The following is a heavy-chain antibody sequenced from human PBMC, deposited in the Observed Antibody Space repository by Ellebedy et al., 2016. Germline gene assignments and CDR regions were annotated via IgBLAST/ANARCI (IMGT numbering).Heavy chain of an antibody. D-gene: IGHD6-13*01. CDR3: TRGGYSSGWSSDY. V-gene: IGHV3-74*01. Sequence: GESLKISCAASGFTFSSYWMHWVHQAPGKGLVWVSRLNSDGSYTTYADSVKGRFTISRDNAKNTLYLQMNTLRAEDTAVYYCTRGGYSSGWSSDYWGQGTLVTVSS. CDR1: GFTFSSYW. J-gene: IGHJ4*02. CDR2: LNSDGSYT.